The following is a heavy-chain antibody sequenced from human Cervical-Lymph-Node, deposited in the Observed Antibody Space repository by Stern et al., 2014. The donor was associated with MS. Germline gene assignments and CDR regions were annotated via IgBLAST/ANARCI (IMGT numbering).Heavy chain of an antibody. V-gene: IGHV1-2*04. D-gene: IGHD4-17*01. CDR2: INPNNGDT. CDR3: ARDLGTVTTPGDY. CDR1: GYTFTAYY. Sequence: VQLVESGAEVKKPGASVSVSCKASGYTFTAYYLHWGRQAPGPGLEGMGWINPNNGDTKYAQNFQGWVTMTRDTSISTAYMDLSSLTSDDTAIYYCARDLGTVTTPGDYWGQGTLVTVSS. J-gene: IGHJ4*02.